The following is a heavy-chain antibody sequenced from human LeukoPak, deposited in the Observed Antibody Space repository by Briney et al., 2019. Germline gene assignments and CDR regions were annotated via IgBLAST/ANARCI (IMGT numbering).Heavy chain of an antibody. CDR3: ARDDRVTAPTY. Sequence: SETLSLTCTVSGDSISRYYWSWIRQPAGKGLEWIGRIYNGGIITYNPSLKSRVTISVDTSKNQFSLKLRSVTAADTAVYYCARDDRVTAPTYWGQGTLVTVSS. D-gene: IGHD1-1*01. V-gene: IGHV4-4*07. CDR1: GDSISRYY. J-gene: IGHJ4*02. CDR2: IYNGGII.